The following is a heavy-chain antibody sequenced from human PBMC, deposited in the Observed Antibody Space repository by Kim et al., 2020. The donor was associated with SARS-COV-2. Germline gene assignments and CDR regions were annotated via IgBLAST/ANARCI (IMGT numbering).Heavy chain of an antibody. Sequence: GGSLRLSCAASGFTFSTYSMDWLRQAPGKGLEWVSSIGNIHSYIYYADSVKGRFTVSRDNAKNSLYLQMDSLRAEDSAMYYCARNPGQFCSSSHCSGSWFDPWGQGALVTVSS. CDR1: GFTFSTYS. D-gene: IGHD2-2*01. J-gene: IGHJ5*02. CDR3: ARNPGQFCSSSHCSGSWFDP. CDR2: IGNIHSYI. V-gene: IGHV3-21*04.